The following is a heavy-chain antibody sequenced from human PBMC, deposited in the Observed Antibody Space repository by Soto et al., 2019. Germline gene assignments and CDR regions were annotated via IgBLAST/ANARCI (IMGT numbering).Heavy chain of an antibody. CDR3: ARGTTLAIFDYGMDV. Sequence: QVQLVESGGGVVQPGRSLRLSCAASGFTFTSYAMHWVRQAPGKGLEWVAVISNDGSNYYYADSVRGRFTISRDNTKNTLFLQMRSLRGEDLGVYYCARGTTLAIFDYGMDVWGQGTTVTVSS. V-gene: IGHV3-30-3*01. D-gene: IGHD3-3*01. CDR1: GFTFTSYA. CDR2: ISNDGSNY. J-gene: IGHJ6*02.